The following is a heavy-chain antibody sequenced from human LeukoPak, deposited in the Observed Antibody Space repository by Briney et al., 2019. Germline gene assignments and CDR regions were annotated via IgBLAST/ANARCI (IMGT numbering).Heavy chain of an antibody. D-gene: IGHD3-22*01. CDR3: AREGGYYDSSGYPSGRRTLSRYVDY. CDR1: GGSISSHY. V-gene: IGHV4-59*11. CDR2: IYYSGST. J-gene: IGHJ4*02. Sequence: SETLSLTCTVSGGSISSHYWSWIRQPPGKGLEWIGYIYYSGSTNYNPSLKSRVTISVDTSKNQFSLKLSSVTAADTAVYYCAREGGYYDSSGYPSGRRTLSRYVDYWGQGTLATVSS.